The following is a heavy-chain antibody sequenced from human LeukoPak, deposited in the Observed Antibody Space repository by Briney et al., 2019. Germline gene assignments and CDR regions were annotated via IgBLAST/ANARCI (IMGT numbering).Heavy chain of an antibody. CDR1: GYTFTGNY. Sequence: ASVKVSCKASGYTFTGNYMHWVRQAPGQGLEWMGWINPNSGGTNYAQKFQGRVTMTRDTSISTAYMELSRLRSDDTAVYYCARGDSLESSGWSTYWGQGTLVTVSS. J-gene: IGHJ4*02. CDR2: INPNSGGT. D-gene: IGHD6-19*01. CDR3: ARGDSLESSGWSTY. V-gene: IGHV1-2*02.